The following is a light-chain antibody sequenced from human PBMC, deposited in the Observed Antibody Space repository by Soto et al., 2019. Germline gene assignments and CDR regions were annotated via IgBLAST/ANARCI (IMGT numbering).Light chain of an antibody. CDR2: DAS. CDR3: QQDGTSPLT. J-gene: IGKJ4*01. V-gene: IGKV3-20*01. CDR1: QSVSRNY. Sequence: EIVLTQSPGTLSLSPGESATLSCRASQSVSRNYLAWYQQKPGQAPRLLIYDASSRATGIPDRFSGSGSETDFTLTISRLYAEDFAVYHCQQDGTSPLTFGGGIKLEIK.